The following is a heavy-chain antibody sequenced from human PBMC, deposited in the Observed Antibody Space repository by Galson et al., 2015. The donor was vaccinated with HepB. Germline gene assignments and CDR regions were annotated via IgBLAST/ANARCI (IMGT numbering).Heavy chain of an antibody. D-gene: IGHD3-22*01. CDR3: ARGRAAITMIVGGAFDI. J-gene: IGHJ3*02. CDR2: ISYDGSNK. CDR1: GFNFSNYA. V-gene: IGHV3-30-3*01. Sequence: SLRLSCAASGFNFSNYAMHWVRQAPGKGLEWVAVISYDGSNKYYADSVKGRFTISRDNSKNRLYLQMNSLRAEDTAVYYCARGRAAITMIVGGAFDIWGQGTMVTVSS.